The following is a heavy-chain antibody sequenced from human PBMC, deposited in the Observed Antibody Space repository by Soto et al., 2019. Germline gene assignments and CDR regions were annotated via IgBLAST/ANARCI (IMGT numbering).Heavy chain of an antibody. Sequence: SETLSLTCTVSGDSITNNNYHWGWTRQPPGKGLEWIGTVYSNGNTYYNPSLKSRLAISVDTSKNQFSLSLISVTAADTAVYFCASLTNGRPEDSWGQGTLVTVSS. V-gene: IGHV4-39*01. J-gene: IGHJ4*02. CDR3: ASLTNGRPEDS. D-gene: IGHD2-8*01. CDR2: VYSNGNT. CDR1: GDSITNNNYH.